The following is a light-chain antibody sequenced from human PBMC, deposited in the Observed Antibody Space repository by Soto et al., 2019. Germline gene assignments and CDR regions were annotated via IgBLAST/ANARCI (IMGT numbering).Light chain of an antibody. J-gene: IGKJ5*01. V-gene: IGKV3-15*01. CDR2: GAS. Sequence: EIGLTPYPGTLFLSPGDRATLSCRASQSVSTSYLAWYQQKPGQAPRLLIYGASTRATGIPARFSGSGSGTEFTLTISSLQSEDFEIYYCQQYNNWPITFGQGTRLEIK. CDR3: QQYNNWPIT. CDR1: QSVSTSY.